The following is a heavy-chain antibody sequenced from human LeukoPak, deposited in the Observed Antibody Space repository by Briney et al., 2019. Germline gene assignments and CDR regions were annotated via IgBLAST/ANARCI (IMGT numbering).Heavy chain of an antibody. CDR2: IVGNSGSI. D-gene: IGHD5-12*01. CDR1: GFTFSSYA. CDR3: AKSVSIIVATTYLDY. J-gene: IGHJ4*02. V-gene: IGHV3-23*01. Sequence: PGGSLRLSCAASGFTFSSYAMSWVRQAPGKGLEWVSGIVGNSGSIYYADSVKGRFTISRDNSKNTLYLQMNSLRAEDTALYYCAKSVSIIVATTYLDYWGQGTLVTVSS.